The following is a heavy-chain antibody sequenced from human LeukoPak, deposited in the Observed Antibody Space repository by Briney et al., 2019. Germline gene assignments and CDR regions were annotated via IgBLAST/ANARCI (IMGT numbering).Heavy chain of an antibody. CDR1: GYTFTGYD. Sequence: ASVKVSCKASGYTFTGYDMHWVRQAPGQGLEWMGWINPNSGGTNYAQKFQGRVTMTRDTSISTAYMELSRLRSDDTAVYYCARAIDYYGSGSYYNPLDYWGQGTLVTVPS. CDR3: ARAIDYYGSGSYYNPLDY. J-gene: IGHJ4*02. D-gene: IGHD3-10*01. CDR2: INPNSGGT. V-gene: IGHV1-2*02.